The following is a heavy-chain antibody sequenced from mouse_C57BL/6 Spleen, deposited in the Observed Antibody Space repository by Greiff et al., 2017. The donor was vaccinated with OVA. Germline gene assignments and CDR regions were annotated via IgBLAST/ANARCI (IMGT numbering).Heavy chain of an antibody. Sequence: EVQVVESGGGLVKPGGSLKLSCAASGFTFSSYAMSWVRQTPEKRLEWVATISDGGSYTYYPDNVKGRFTISRDNAKNNLYLQMSHLKSEDTAMYYCARSRDGNYGAWFAYWGQGTLVTVSA. V-gene: IGHV5-4*01. CDR3: ARSRDGNYGAWFAY. D-gene: IGHD2-1*01. J-gene: IGHJ3*01. CDR1: GFTFSSYA. CDR2: ISDGGSYT.